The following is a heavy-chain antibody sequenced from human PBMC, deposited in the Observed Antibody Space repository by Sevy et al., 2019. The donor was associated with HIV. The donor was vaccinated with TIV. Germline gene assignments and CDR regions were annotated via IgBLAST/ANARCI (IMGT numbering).Heavy chain of an antibody. CDR1: GFTFSTYA. Sequence: GGSLRLSCAASGFTFSTYAMSWVRQAPGKGLEWVSVISGSGGDTYYADSGKGRFTISRDNSKNTLYLQMKSLRAEDTAVYYCAKGLILEWSWYGMDVWGQGTTVTVSS. CDR2: ISGSGGDT. D-gene: IGHD3-3*01. V-gene: IGHV3-23*01. J-gene: IGHJ6*02. CDR3: AKGLILEWSWYGMDV.